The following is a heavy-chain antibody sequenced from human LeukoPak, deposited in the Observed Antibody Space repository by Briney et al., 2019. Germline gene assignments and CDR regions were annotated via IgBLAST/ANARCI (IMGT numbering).Heavy chain of an antibody. CDR3: ARDRASGYDSGVDIFDC. CDR2: IKEDGSEK. Sequence: PGGSLRLSCAASGFTFSSYWMSWIRQAPGKGLEWVANIKEDGSEKHYVDSVKGRFTISRDNAKNSLYLQMNSLRAEDTAVYYCARDRASGYDSGVDIFDCWGQGTLVSVSS. CDR1: GFTFSSYW. D-gene: IGHD5-12*01. V-gene: IGHV3-7*01. J-gene: IGHJ4*02.